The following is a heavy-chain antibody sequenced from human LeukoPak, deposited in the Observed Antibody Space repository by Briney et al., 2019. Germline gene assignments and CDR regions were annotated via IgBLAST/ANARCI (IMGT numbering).Heavy chain of an antibody. D-gene: IGHD2-21*02. CDR1: GGSISSHY. CDR2: IYYSGST. V-gene: IGHV4-59*11. J-gene: IGHJ6*03. CDR3: ARAGGDPHYYYYYYMDV. Sequence: SETLSLTCTVSGGSISSHYLSWIRQPPGKGLEWIGYIYYSGSTSYNPSLKSRVTISVDTSKNQFSLKLTSVAAADMAVYYCARAGGDPHYYYYYYMDVWGKGTPVTVSS.